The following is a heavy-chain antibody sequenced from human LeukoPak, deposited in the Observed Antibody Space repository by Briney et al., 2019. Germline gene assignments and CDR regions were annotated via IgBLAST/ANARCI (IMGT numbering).Heavy chain of an antibody. CDR1: GFTFSSYA. D-gene: IGHD3-10*01. CDR2: VSGGGNNT. J-gene: IGHJ4*02. Sequence: GGSLRLSCTGSGFTFSSYAMTWVRQAPGKGLEWVSSVSGGGNNTYSADSAKGRFTISRDNSKNTLYLQMNGLRAEDTAVYYCAQQVMVRGVINYFDYWGQGTLVTVSS. CDR3: AQQVMVRGVINYFDY. V-gene: IGHV3-23*01.